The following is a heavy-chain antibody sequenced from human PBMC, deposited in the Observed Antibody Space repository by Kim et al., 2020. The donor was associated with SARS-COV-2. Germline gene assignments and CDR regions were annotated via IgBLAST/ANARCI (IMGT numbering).Heavy chain of an antibody. CDR2: IYSGGST. Sequence: GGSLRLSCAASGFTVSSNYMSWVRQAPGKGLEWVSVIYSGGSTYYADSVKGRFTISRDNSKNTLYLQMNSLRAEDTAVYYCARDRTHNWNDLRGEYYYYGMDVWGQGTTVTVSS. CDR3: ARDRTHNWNDLRGEYYYYGMDV. D-gene: IGHD1-20*01. CDR1: GFTVSSNY. J-gene: IGHJ6*02. V-gene: IGHV3-66*01.